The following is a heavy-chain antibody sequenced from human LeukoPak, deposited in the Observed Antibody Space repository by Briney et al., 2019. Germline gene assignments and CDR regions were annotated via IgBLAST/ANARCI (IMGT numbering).Heavy chain of an antibody. Sequence: GASVKVSCKASGYTFTSYYMHWVRQAPGQGLEWMGIINPSGGSTSYAQKFQGRVTMTRDMSTSTVYMELSSLRSEDTAVYYCARDSLDASGVVFAFDIWGQGTMVTVSS. V-gene: IGHV1-46*01. D-gene: IGHD2-8*01. CDR1: GYTFTSYY. J-gene: IGHJ3*02. CDR2: INPSGGST. CDR3: ARDSLDASGVVFAFDI.